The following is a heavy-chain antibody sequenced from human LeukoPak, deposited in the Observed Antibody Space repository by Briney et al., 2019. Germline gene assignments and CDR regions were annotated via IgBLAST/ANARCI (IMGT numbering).Heavy chain of an antibody. CDR3: AKDRSPKTTVTNRGFDY. CDR2: ISYDGSNK. J-gene: IGHJ4*02. Sequence: PGRSLRLSCAASGFTFSSYGMHWVRQAPGKGLEWVAVISYDGSNKYYADSVKGRFTISRDNSKNTLYLQMNSLRAEDTAVYYCAKDRSPKTTVTNRGFDYWGQGTLVTVSS. V-gene: IGHV3-30*18. CDR1: GFTFSSYG. D-gene: IGHD4-17*01.